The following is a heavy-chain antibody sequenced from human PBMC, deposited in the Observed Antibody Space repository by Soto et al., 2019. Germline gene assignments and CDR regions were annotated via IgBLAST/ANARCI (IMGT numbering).Heavy chain of an antibody. CDR1: GGSISSGGYY. J-gene: IGHJ5*02. CDR3: ARCVTP. D-gene: IGHD3-10*01. CDR2: IYYSGST. V-gene: IGHV4-31*03. Sequence: QVQLQESGPGLVKPSQTLSLTCTVSGGSISSGGYYWSWIRQHPGKGLEWIEYIYYSGSTYYNPSLTSRVTITVEPSKNPFSLNLSSVTSAGPPVYYGARCVTPWGQGTLVTVSS.